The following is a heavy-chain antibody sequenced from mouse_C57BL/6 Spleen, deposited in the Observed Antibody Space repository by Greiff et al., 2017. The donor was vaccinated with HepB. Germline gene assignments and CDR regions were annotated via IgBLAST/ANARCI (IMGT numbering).Heavy chain of an antibody. CDR1: GYTFTSYW. CDR3: ARSGYGNYGSYFDY. D-gene: IGHD2-10*02. V-gene: IGHV1-55*01. CDR2: IYPGSGST. J-gene: IGHJ2*01. Sequence: QVQLQQPGAELVKPGASVKMSCKASGYTFTSYWITWVKQRPGQGLEWIGDIYPGSGSTNYNEKFKSKATLIVDTSSSTAYMQLSSLTSEDSAVYYCARSGYGNYGSYFDYWGQGTTLTVSS.